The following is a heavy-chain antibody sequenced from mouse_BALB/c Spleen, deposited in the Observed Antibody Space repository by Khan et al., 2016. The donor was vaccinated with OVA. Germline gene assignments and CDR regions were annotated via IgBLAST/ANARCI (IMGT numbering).Heavy chain of an antibody. V-gene: IGHV7-3*02. CDR3: VRDNPIPMDY. Sequence: EVELVESRGGLVQPGGSLRLSCATSGFTFTDYYMSWVRQPPGKALEWLGFIRNKANGYTTEYSASVQGRFTISRDNSQSILYLRMNTLRAEDSATYYCVRDNPIPMDYWGQGTSVTVSS. D-gene: IGHD2-14*01. CDR2: IRNKANGYTT. J-gene: IGHJ4*01. CDR1: GFTFTDYY.